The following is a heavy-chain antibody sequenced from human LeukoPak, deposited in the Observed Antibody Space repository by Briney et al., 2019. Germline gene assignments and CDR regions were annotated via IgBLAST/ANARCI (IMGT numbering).Heavy chain of an antibody. V-gene: IGHV5-51*01. CDR3: ARSAEVDDSSGYYP. Sequence: GESLKISCKGSGYSFTSYWIGWVRQMPGKGLEWMGIIYPGDSDTRYNPSFQGQVTISADKSISNAYLQWSILKASDTAMYYCARSAEVDDSSGYYPWGQGTLVTVSS. D-gene: IGHD3-22*01. CDR1: GYSFTSYW. J-gene: IGHJ5*02. CDR2: IYPGDSDT.